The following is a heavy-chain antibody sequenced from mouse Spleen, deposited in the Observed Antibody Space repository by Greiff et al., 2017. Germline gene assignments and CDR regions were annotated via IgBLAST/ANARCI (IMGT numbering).Heavy chain of an antibody. D-gene: IGHD3-2*02. CDR2: IDPSDSYT. J-gene: IGHJ3*01. CDR3: VSQATFAY. CDR1: GYTFTSYW. V-gene: IGHV1-69*01. Sequence: VQLQQPGAELVMPGASVKLSCKASGYTFTSYWMHWVKQRPGQGLEWIGEIDPSDSYTNYNQKFKGKATLTVDKSSSTAYMQLSSLTSEDSAVYYCVSQATFAYWGQGTLVTVSA.